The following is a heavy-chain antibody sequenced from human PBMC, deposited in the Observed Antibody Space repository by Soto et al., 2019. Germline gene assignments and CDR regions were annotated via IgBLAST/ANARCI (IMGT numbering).Heavy chain of an antibody. CDR3: AVHSSSWYSFSRRDY. CDR2: INSDGSST. V-gene: IGHV3-74*01. D-gene: IGHD6-13*01. Sequence: PGGSLRLSCAASGFTFSSYWMHWVRQAPGKGLVWVSRINSDGSSTSYADSVKGRFTISRDNAKNTLYLQMNSLRAEDTAVYYCAVHSSSWYSFSRRDYWGQGTLVTVSS. J-gene: IGHJ4*02. CDR1: GFTFSSYW.